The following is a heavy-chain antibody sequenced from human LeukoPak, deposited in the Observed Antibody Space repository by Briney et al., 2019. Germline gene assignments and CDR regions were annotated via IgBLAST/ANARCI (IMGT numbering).Heavy chain of an antibody. D-gene: IGHD2-15*01. CDR1: GFTFSSYG. V-gene: IGHV3-30*18. J-gene: IGHJ4*02. CDR2: KSYDGSNK. Sequence: GGSLRLSCAASGFTFSSYGMHWVRQAPGKGLEWVAVKSYDGSNKYYADSVKGRFTISRDNSKNTLYLQMNSLRAEDTAVYYCAKDNSGYLDYWGQGTLVTVSS. CDR3: AKDNSGYLDY.